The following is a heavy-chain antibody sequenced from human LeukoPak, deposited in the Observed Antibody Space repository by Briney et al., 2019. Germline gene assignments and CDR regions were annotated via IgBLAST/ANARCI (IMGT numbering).Heavy chain of an antibody. J-gene: IGHJ3*02. CDR3: VREGPRGLAFDI. D-gene: IGHD3/OR15-3a*01. CDR2: ISASGGST. CDR1: GFTFSSYW. V-gene: IGHV3-23*01. Sequence: GGSLRLSCAASGFTFSSYWMHWVRQAPGKGLEWVSGISASGGSTFYADSVKGRFTISRDNSKNTLYLQMNGLRVEDTAVYYCVREGPRGLAFDIWGQGTMVTVSS.